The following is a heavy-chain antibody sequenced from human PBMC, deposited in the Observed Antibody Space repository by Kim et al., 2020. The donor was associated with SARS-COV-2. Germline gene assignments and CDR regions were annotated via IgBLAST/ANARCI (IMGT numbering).Heavy chain of an antibody. V-gene: IGHV3-48*03. CDR3: ARGPNYSPFDY. D-gene: IGHD4-4*01. J-gene: IGHJ4*02. Sequence: IDYQTAVRGRFTIARENDKKSLYLQMNSLRAEDTAVYYCARGPNYSPFDYWGQGTLVTVSS. CDR2: I.